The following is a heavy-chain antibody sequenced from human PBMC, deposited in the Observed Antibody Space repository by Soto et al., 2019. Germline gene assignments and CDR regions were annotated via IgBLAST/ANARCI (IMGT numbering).Heavy chain of an antibody. J-gene: IGHJ5*02. V-gene: IGHV4-34*01. D-gene: IGHD3-3*01. CDR2: INHSGST. Sequence: PSETLSLTCAVYCGSFSGYYWSWIRQPPGKGLEWIGEINHSGSTNYNPSLKSRVTISVDTSKNQFSLKLSSVTAADTAVYYCARSREEITIFGVVIPHGWFDPWGQGTLVTVSS. CDR1: CGSFSGYY. CDR3: ARSREEITIFGVVIPHGWFDP.